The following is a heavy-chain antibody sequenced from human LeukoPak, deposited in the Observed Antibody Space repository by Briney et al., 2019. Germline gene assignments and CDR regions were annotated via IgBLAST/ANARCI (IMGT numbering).Heavy chain of an antibody. CDR2: IYHSGST. CDR1: GGSISSGGYS. Sequence: SETLSLTCTVSGGSISSGGYSWSWIRQPPGKGLEWIGYIYHSGSTYYNPSLKSRVTISVDRSKNQFSLKLSSVTAADTAVYYCARVDDGSGTLFDPWGQGTLVTVSS. CDR3: ARVDDGSGTLFDP. V-gene: IGHV4-30-2*01. J-gene: IGHJ5*02. D-gene: IGHD3-22*01.